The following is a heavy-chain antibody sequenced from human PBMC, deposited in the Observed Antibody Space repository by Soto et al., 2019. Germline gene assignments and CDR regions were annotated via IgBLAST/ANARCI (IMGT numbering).Heavy chain of an antibody. CDR1: GGSFSGFY. Sequence: ASETLSLICAVYGGSFSGFYWSWIRQPPGKGLEWIGEINHSGSTNYNPSLKSRVTISVDTSKNQFSLKLSSVTAADTAVYYCARGRTNTQFVGGLIVVVPAAMTHFDYWGQGTLVTVS. CDR2: INHSGST. CDR3: ARGRTNTQFVGGLIVVVPAAMTHFDY. J-gene: IGHJ4*02. V-gene: IGHV4-34*01. D-gene: IGHD2-2*01.